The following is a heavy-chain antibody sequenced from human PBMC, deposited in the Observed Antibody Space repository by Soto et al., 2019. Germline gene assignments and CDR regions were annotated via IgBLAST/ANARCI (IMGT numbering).Heavy chain of an antibody. CDR2: ISGGGDAT. CDR3: AKKSLGSITFPALYYFDY. Sequence: EVQLLESGGGLVQPGGSPRLSCAASGFTFGNYAFSWVRQAPGKGLEWVSVISGGGDATYYPDSEKGRFTTSRDNSKNTVYLKMNGLRAGNTAVYYCAKKSLGSITFPALYYFDYWGQGTLVTVPS. D-gene: IGHD7-27*01. J-gene: IGHJ4*02. CDR1: GFTFGNYA. V-gene: IGHV3-23*01.